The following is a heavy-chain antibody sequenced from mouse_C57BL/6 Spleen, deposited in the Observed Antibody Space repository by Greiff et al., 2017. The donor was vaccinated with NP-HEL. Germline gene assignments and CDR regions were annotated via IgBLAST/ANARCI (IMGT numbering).Heavy chain of an antibody. Sequence: VKLVESGPGLVAPSPSLSITCTVSGFSLTSYAISWVRQPPGKGLEWLGVIWTGGGTNYNSALKSRLSISKDNSKSQVFLKMNSLQTDDTARYYCARSPFYYGNLLLAMDYWGQGTSVTVSS. CDR1: GFSLTSYA. CDR2: IWTGGGT. D-gene: IGHD2-1*01. J-gene: IGHJ4*01. V-gene: IGHV2-9-1*01. CDR3: ARSPFYYGNLLLAMDY.